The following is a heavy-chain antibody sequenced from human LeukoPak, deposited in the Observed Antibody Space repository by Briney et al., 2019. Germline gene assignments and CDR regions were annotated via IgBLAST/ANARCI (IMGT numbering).Heavy chain of an antibody. CDR3: ARWGSGVPAATYNWFDP. Sequence: GGSLRLSCAASGFTFSIYSMNWVRQAPGKGLEWVSSISSSSSYIYYAGSVKGRFTISRDNAKNSLYLQMNSLRAEDTAVYYCARWGSGVPAATYNWFDPWGQGTLVTVSS. V-gene: IGHV3-21*01. J-gene: IGHJ5*02. D-gene: IGHD2-2*01. CDR2: ISSSSSYI. CDR1: GFTFSIYS.